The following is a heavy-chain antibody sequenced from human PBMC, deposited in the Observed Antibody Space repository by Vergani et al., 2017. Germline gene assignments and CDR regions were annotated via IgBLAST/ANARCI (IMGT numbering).Heavy chain of an antibody. V-gene: IGHV4-31*03. J-gene: IGHJ1*01. Sequence: QVQLQESGPGLVKPSQTLSLTCTVSGGSISSGGYYWSWIRQHPGKGLEWIGYIYYSGSTYYNPSLKSRVTISVDTSKNQFSLKLSSVTAADTAVYYCARASIMITFGGPGYFQHWGQGTLVTVSS. CDR2: IYYSGST. CDR1: GGSISSGGYY. CDR3: ARASIMITFGGPGYFQH. D-gene: IGHD3-16*01.